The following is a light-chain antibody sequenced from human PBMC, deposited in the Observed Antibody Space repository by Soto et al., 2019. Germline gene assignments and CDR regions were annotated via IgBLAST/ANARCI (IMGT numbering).Light chain of an antibody. CDR2: LGS. CDR3: MQVLQTPFT. CDR1: QSLLHSNGYNY. J-gene: IGKJ3*01. V-gene: IGKV2-28*01. Sequence: IVMTQSPLSLPVTPGEPASISCRSSQSLLHSNGYNYLDWYLQKPGQSPQLLIYLGSNRASGGPDRYSGSGSGTDFTLKISRVEAEDVWVYYCMQVLQTPFTFGRGTKVDIK.